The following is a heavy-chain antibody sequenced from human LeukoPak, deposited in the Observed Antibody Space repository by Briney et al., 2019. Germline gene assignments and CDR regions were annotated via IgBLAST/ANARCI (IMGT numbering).Heavy chain of an antibody. D-gene: IGHD2-2*01. CDR3: VRYCSSTSATQHFDY. CDR1: GGSTSSGDYY. J-gene: IGHJ4*02. V-gene: IGHV4-30-4*08. Sequence: SQTLSLTCTVSGGSTSSGDYYWSWIRQPPGKGLEWIGYIYYSGSTYYNPSLKSRVTISVDTSRNQFSLKLSSVTAADTAVYYCVRYCSSTSATQHFDYWGQGTLVTVSS. CDR2: IYYSGST.